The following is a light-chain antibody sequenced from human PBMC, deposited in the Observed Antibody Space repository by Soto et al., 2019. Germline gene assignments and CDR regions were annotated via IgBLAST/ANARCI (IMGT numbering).Light chain of an antibody. J-gene: IGKJ4*01. Sequence: EIVLTQSPGTLSLSPGERATLSCRASQSVSSSYLAWYQQKPSQAPRLLIYGASSRATGIPDRFSGSGSGTDFTLTISRLEPEDFAVYYCQQRVNWPPTFGGGTKVEI. CDR3: QQRVNWPPT. CDR2: GAS. CDR1: QSVSSSY. V-gene: IGKV3D-20*02.